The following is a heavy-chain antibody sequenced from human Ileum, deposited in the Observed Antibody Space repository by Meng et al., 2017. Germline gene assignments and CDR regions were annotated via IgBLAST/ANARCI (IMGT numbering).Heavy chain of an antibody. D-gene: IGHD3-10*01. V-gene: IGHV4-34*01. CDR3: ARYGGSGSYWHFDP. Sequence: QVQLQQWGAGLLKPSETLSLTFAVYGGSFSGSYWTWIRQPPGKGLEWIGEIHHSGSTNYNPSLKSRVTMSIDTSKIQFSLELSSVTAADAAVYYCARYGGSGSYWHFDPWGRGTLVTVSS. CDR1: GGSFSGSY. J-gene: IGHJ2*01. CDR2: IHHSGST.